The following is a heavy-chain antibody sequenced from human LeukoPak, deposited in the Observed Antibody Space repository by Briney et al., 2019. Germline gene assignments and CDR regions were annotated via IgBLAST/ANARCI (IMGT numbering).Heavy chain of an antibody. D-gene: IGHD5-18*01. CDR2: IRYDGSNK. V-gene: IGHV3-30*02. J-gene: IGHJ4*02. CDR3: AKVSLSLGYLEYYFDY. CDR1: GFTFSSYG. Sequence: GGSLRLSCAASGFTFSSYGMHWVRQSPGKGLEWVAFIRYDGSNKYYADSVKGRFTTSRDNSKNTLYLQMNSLRAEDTAVYYCAKVSLSLGYLEYYFDYWGQGTLVTVSS.